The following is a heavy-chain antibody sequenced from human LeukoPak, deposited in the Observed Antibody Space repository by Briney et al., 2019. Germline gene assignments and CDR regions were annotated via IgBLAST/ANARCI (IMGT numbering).Heavy chain of an antibody. V-gene: IGHV1-2*02. CDR3: ARDPGVTTTSGYFDY. D-gene: IGHD4-17*01. CDR1: GYTFTGYY. Sequence: ASVKVSCKASGYTFTGYYMHWVRQAPGQGLEWMGWINPNSGGTNYVQKFQGRVTMTRDTSISTAYMELSRLRSDDTAVYYCARDPGVTTTSGYFDYWGQGTLVTVSS. J-gene: IGHJ4*02. CDR2: INPNSGGT.